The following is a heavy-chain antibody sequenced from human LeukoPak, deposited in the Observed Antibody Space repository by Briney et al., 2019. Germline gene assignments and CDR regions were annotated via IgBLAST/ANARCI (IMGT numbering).Heavy chain of an antibody. V-gene: IGHV1-46*01. CDR1: GYTFASYY. CDR2: INPSGGST. J-gene: IGHJ4*02. Sequence: GASVTVSCTASGYTFASYYMHWVRQAPGQGLEWMGIINPSGGSTSYAQKFQGRVTMTRDTSTSTVYMELSSLRSEDTAVYYCARVMQQLDYFDYWGQGTLVTVSS. D-gene: IGHD6-13*01. CDR3: ARVMQQLDYFDY.